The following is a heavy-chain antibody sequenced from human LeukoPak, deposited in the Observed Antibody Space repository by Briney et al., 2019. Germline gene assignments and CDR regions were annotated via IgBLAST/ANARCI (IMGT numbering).Heavy chain of an antibody. CDR1: EYTFRGHF. J-gene: IGHJ3*01. CDR2: INPNSGGT. CDR3: AQSIAVPRIPTFDV. D-gene: IGHD6-19*01. V-gene: IGHV1-2*02. Sequence: AASVRVSCKASEYTFRGHFIHGMREAPGQGLEWEGWINPNSGGTNYAQKFQGRVTLTRDTSAGTAYMDLSSLRSDDTAVYYCAQSIAVPRIPTFDVWGQGTVVAVSS.